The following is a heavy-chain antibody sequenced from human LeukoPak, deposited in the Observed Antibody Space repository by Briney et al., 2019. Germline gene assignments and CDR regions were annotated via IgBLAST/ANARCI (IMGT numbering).Heavy chain of an antibody. CDR1: GFTFGDYA. Sequence: GGSLRLSCTASGFTFGDYAMSWVRQAPGKGLEWVGFIRSKAYGGTTEYAASVKGRFTISRDDSKSIAYLQMNSLKTEDTAVYYCARASGIAVAATGAFDIWGQGTMVTVSS. D-gene: IGHD6-19*01. V-gene: IGHV3-49*04. CDR2: IRSKAYGGTT. J-gene: IGHJ3*02. CDR3: ARASGIAVAATGAFDI.